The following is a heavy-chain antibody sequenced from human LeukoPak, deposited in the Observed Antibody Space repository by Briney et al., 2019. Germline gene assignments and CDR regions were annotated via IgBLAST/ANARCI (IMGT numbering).Heavy chain of an antibody. Sequence: PSETLSLTCTVSRGSIRSGSYYWSWIRQPAGKGLEWIGRIYTSGSTNYNPSLKSRVTISVDTSKNQFSLKLSSVTAADTAVYYCARDRAARPFWWFDPWGQGTLVTVSS. CDR2: IYTSGST. CDR1: RGSIRSGSYY. D-gene: IGHD6-6*01. CDR3: ARDRAARPFWWFDP. V-gene: IGHV4-61*02. J-gene: IGHJ5*02.